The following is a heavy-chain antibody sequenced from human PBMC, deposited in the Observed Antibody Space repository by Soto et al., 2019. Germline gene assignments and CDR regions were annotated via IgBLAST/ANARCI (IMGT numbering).Heavy chain of an antibody. J-gene: IGHJ4*02. Sequence: ASVKVSCKASGYTFTSYAMHWVRQAPGQRLEWVGWINAGNGNTKYSQKFQGRVTITRDTSASTAYMELSSLRSEDTAVYYCASLYNPSGSGSYYQDPPAFRGQGTPVPGSS. CDR3: ASLYNPSGSGSYYQDPPAF. V-gene: IGHV1-3*01. D-gene: IGHD3-10*01. CDR1: GYTFTSYA. CDR2: INAGNGNT.